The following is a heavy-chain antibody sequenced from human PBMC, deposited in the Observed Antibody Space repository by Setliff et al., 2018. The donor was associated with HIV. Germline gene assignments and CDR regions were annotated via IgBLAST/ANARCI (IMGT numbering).Heavy chain of an antibody. D-gene: IGHD1-1*01. CDR3: AKVDDGQCNTFNCRDFDY. CDR1: GLTLSTYS. V-gene: IGHV3-23*05. Sequence: PGGSLRLSCAASGLTLSTYSMSWVRQAPGKGLEWVSAIDPTGTYTYYADAVKGRFTISRDNFRNTLSLHMNSLTAEDSVIYYCAKVDDGQCNTFNCRDFDYWGRGTLVTVSS. CDR2: IDPTGTYT. J-gene: IGHJ4*02.